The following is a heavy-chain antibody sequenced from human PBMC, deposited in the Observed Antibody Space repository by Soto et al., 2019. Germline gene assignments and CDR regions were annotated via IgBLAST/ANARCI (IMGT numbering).Heavy chain of an antibody. CDR2: ISGSGDFT. CDR3: AKGFYGSGSYYNERAFDS. J-gene: IGHJ4*02. Sequence: GGSLRLSCAASGFSFSDYYMSWIRQAPGKGLEWVSVISGSGDFTYFADSVKGRFTISRDNPKNTIYLQMNSLRAEDTTVYYCAKGFYGSGSYYNERAFDSWGQGTLVTVSS. V-gene: IGHV3-23*01. D-gene: IGHD3-10*01. CDR1: GFSFSDYY.